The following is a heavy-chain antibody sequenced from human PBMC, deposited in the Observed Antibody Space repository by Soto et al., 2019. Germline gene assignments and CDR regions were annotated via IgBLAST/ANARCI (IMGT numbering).Heavy chain of an antibody. CDR1: GGSISSSSYY. CDR3: AVFGYCSGGSCYPLGYFDL. D-gene: IGHD2-15*01. V-gene: IGHV4-39*01. J-gene: IGHJ2*01. CDR2: IYYSGST. Sequence: QLQLQESGPGLVKPSETLSLTCTVSGGSISSSSYYWGWIRQPPGKGLEWIGSIYYSGSTYYNPSLKSRVTISVDTSKNQFSLKLSSVTAADTAVYYCAVFGYCSGGSCYPLGYFDLWGRGTLVTVSS.